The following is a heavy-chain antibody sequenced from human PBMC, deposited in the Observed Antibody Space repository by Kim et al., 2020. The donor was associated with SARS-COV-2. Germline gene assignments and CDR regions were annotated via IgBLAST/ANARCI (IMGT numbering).Heavy chain of an antibody. D-gene: IGHD3-22*01. CDR1: GGTFSSYA. CDR2: IIPIFGTA. V-gene: IGHV1-69*13. J-gene: IGHJ5*02. CDR3: ARGASSLYYDSSEIHWFDP. Sequence: SVKVSCKASGGTFSSYAISWVRQAPGQGLEWMGGIIPIFGTANYAQKFQGRVTITADESTSTAYMELSSLRSEDTAVYYCARGASSLYYDSSEIHWFDPWGQGTLVTISS.